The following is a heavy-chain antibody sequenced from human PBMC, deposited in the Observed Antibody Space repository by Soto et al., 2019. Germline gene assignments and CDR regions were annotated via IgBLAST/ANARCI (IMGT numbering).Heavy chain of an antibody. CDR3: ARRGCSGGSCYGGFDYYYMDV. CDR1: GGSISSYY. J-gene: IGHJ6*03. CDR2: IYYSGST. D-gene: IGHD2-15*01. V-gene: IGHV4-59*01. Sequence: SETLSLTCTVSGGSISSYYWSWIRQPPGKGLEWIGYIYYSGSTNYNPSLKSRVTISVDTSKNQFSLKLSSVTAADTAVYYCARRGCSGGSCYGGFDYYYMDVWGKGTTVTVSS.